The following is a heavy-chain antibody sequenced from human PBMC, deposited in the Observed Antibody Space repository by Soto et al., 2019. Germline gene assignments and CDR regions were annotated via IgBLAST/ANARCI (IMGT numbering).Heavy chain of an antibody. CDR2: ISYDGSNK. CDR3: AKDPELELT. D-gene: IGHD1-7*01. J-gene: IGHJ4*02. V-gene: IGHV3-30*18. Sequence: QVQLVESGGGVVQPGRSLRLSCAASGFTFSSYGMHWVRQAPGKGLEWVAVISYDGSNKYYADSGKGRFTISRDNSKNTLYLQMNSLRAEDTAGYYCAKDPELELTGGQGTLVTVSS. CDR1: GFTFSSYG.